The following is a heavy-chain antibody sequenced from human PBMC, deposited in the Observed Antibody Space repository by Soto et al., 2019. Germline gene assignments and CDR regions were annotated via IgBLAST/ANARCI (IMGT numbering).Heavy chain of an antibody. J-gene: IGHJ4*02. V-gene: IGHV3-30*03. D-gene: IGHD1-26*01. Sequence: QVQLVESGGGVVQPGRSLRLSCAASGFTFSSYGTHWVRQAPGKGLEWVAVISYDGSDKYYADSVKGRFTISRDSSKNTLYLQMNSLRAEDTAVYYCARDRSGSYAYWGQGTLVTVSS. CDR1: GFTFSSYG. CDR3: ARDRSGSYAY. CDR2: ISYDGSDK.